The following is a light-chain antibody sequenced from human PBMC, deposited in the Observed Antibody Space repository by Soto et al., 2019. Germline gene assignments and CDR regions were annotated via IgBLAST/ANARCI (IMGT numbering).Light chain of an antibody. CDR2: GAS. CDR3: QQYGSSPIT. J-gene: IGKJ4*01. Sequence: EIVLTQSPGTLSLSLGDRATLSCRASQSVSSSYLAWYQQKPGQAPRLLIYGASRRATGIPDRFSGSGSGTDFTLTISRLEPEDFAVYYCQQYGSSPITFGGGTKVEIK. CDR1: QSVSSSY. V-gene: IGKV3-20*01.